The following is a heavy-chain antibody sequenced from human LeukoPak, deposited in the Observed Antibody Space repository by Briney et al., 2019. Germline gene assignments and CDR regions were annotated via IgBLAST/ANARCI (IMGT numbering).Heavy chain of an antibody. V-gene: IGHV4-59*08. D-gene: IGHD3-10*01. CDR2: IYYRGST. CDR1: DGSISSYY. J-gene: IGHJ6*02. Sequence: SETLSLTCTVADGSISSYYWSWIRQPPGKGLEWIGYIYYRGSTNYNPSLKSRVTISVDTSKNQFSLKLSSVTAADTAVYYCARLPYYYGSGSYYNPKNYYYYGMDVWGQGTTVTVSS. CDR3: ARLPYYYGSGSYYNPKNYYYYGMDV.